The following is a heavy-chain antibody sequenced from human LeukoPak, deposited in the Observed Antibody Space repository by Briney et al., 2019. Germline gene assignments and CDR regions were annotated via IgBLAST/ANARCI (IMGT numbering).Heavy chain of an antibody. D-gene: IGHD3-9*01. V-gene: IGHV3-21*01. Sequence: KSGGSLRLSCAASGFTFSSYSMNWVRQAPGKGLEWVSSISSSSSYIYYADSVKGRFTISRDNAKNSLYLQMNSLRAEDTAVYYCARDATYYDILTGFTPWGQGTLVTVS. CDR3: ARDATYYDILTGFTP. CDR2: ISSSSSYI. CDR1: GFTFSSYS. J-gene: IGHJ5*02.